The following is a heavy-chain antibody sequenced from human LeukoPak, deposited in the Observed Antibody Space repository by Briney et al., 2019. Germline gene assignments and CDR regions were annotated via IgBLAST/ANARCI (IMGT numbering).Heavy chain of an antibody. CDR3: ARDTGDY. J-gene: IGHJ4*02. D-gene: IGHD1-14*01. Sequence: GGSLRLSCAASGFTFSSYAMHWVRQAPGKGLEWVAVISYDGSNKYYADSVKGRFTISRDDSKNTLYLQMNSLRAEDTAVYYCARDTGDYWGQGTLVTVSS. V-gene: IGHV3-30-3*01. CDR1: GFTFSSYA. CDR2: ISYDGSNK.